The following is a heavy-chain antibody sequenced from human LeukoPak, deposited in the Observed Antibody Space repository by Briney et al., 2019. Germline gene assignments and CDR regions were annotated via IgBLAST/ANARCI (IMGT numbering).Heavy chain of an antibody. J-gene: IGHJ6*03. CDR1: GYTFTSYG. Sequence: VSVKVSCKASGYTFTSYGISWVRQAPGQGLEWMGWISAYNGNTNYAQKLQGRVTMTTDTSTSTAYMELRSLRSDDTAVYYCARYGSGSYYYYYYMDVWGKGTTVTVSS. CDR3: ARYGSGSYYYYYYMDV. CDR2: ISAYNGNT. V-gene: IGHV1-18*01. D-gene: IGHD3-10*01.